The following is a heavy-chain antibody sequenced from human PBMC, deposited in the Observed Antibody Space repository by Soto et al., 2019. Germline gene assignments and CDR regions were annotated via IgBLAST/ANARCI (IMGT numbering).Heavy chain of an antibody. CDR2: IYTSGTT. V-gene: IGHV4-4*07. D-gene: IGHD6-13*01. J-gene: IGHJ5*01. CDR1: GGSIINYY. CDR3: ARQTTYSSSWYDY. Sequence: SETLSLTCPVSGGSIINYYWTWIRPPAGKGLEWIGRIYTSGTTNYNPSLKSRVTMSVDTSKNQFSLKLSSVTAADTALYYCARQTTYSSSWYDYWGHGTLVTVSS.